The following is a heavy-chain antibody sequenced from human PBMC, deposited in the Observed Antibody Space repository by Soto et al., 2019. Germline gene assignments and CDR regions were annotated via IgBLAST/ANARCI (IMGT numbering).Heavy chain of an antibody. CDR3: AKGAVAGTPTSYYYYGMDV. CDR2: IIPIFGTV. Sequence: QVQLLQSGAAVKKPGSSVRVSCEASGGTFRTYAISWVRQAPGQGLEWMGEIIPIFGTVNYAQKFQGRVTITADESTTTVYMDLRSLRSEYTAVYYCAKGAVAGTPTSYYYYGMDVWGQGTTVTVSS. D-gene: IGHD6-19*01. J-gene: IGHJ6*02. CDR1: GGTFRTYA. V-gene: IGHV1-69*12.